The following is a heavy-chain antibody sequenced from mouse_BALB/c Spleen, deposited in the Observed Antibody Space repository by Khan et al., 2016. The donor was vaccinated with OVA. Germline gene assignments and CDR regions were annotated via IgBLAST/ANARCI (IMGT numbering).Heavy chain of an antibody. CDR1: GFSLTNYG. J-gene: IGHJ2*01. D-gene: IGHD2-3*01. Sequence: QVQLKQSGPGLVQPSQSLSITCTVSGFSLTNYGVHWVRQSPGKGLEWLGVIWRGGITDYNETFISRLSISKDISKGQVFVKMNSLAANDTAIYYCAKKRDGYFDYWGQGTTLTVSS. CDR3: AKKRDGYFDY. CDR2: IWRGGIT. V-gene: IGHV2-2*02.